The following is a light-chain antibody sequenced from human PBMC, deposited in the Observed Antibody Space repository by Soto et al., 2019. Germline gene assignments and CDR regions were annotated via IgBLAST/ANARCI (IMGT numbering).Light chain of an antibody. Sequence: EIVLTQSPGTLSLSPGERATLSCRASQSVSGSYLAWYQQKPGQSPRLLIYGASSRATDIPDRFSGGGSGTDFSLTISRLEPEDFAVYYCQQYGSSPPYSFGQGTKLEIK. CDR3: QQYGSSPPYS. CDR1: QSVSGSY. J-gene: IGKJ2*03. V-gene: IGKV3-20*01. CDR2: GAS.